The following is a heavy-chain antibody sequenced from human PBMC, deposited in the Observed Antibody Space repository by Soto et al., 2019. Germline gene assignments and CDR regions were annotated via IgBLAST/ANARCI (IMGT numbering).Heavy chain of an antibody. V-gene: IGHV1-2*04. CDR1: GYTFAGYY. J-gene: IGHJ6*02. D-gene: IGHD6-19*01. CDR3: ARDGIAVAGTIDYYYGMDV. Sequence: ASVKVSCKASGYTFAGYYMHWVRQAPGRGLEWMGWINPNSGGTNYAQKFQGWVTMTRDTSISTAYMELSRLRSDDTAVYYCARDGIAVAGTIDYYYGMDVWGQGTTVTVSS. CDR2: INPNSGGT.